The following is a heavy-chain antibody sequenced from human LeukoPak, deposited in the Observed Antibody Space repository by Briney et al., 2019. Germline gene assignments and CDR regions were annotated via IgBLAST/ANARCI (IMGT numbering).Heavy chain of an antibody. J-gene: IGHJ4*02. V-gene: IGHV4-39*07. CDR2: IYHSGST. Sequence: XTLSLTCTVSGGPLSSSSYYWGWIRQPPGKGLEWIGEIYHSGSTNYNPSLKSRVTISVDKSKNQFSLKLSSVTAADTAVYYCARDPTLGYCSGGSCYSDDYWGQGTLVTVSS. CDR1: GGPLSSSSYY. D-gene: IGHD2-15*01. CDR3: ARDPTLGYCSGGSCYSDDY.